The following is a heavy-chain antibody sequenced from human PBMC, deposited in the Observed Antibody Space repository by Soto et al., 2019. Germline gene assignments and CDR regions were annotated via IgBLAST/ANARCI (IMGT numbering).Heavy chain of an antibody. CDR2: IRSKAYGGTT. V-gene: IGHV3-49*03. CDR1: GFTFGDYA. CDR3: TRVTRTMVRGVIITWAHVYYYGMDV. J-gene: IGHJ6*02. D-gene: IGHD3-10*01. Sequence: GGSLRLSCTASGFTFGDYAMSWFRQAPGKGLEWVGFIRSKAYGGTTEYAASVKGRFTISRDDSKSIAYLQMNSLKTEDTAVYYCTRVTRTMVRGVIITWAHVYYYGMDVWGQGTTVTVSS.